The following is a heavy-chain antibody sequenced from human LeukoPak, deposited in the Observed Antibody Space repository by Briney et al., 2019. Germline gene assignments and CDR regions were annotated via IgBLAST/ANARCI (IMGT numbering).Heavy chain of an antibody. CDR1: GYSISSGYY. J-gene: IGHJ4*02. V-gene: IGHV4-38-2*01. Sequence: SETLSLTCAVSGYSISSGYYWGWIRQPPGKGLEWIGSIYHSGSTYYNPSLKSRVTISVDTSKNQFSLKLSSVTAADTAVYYCGRHNRGTHGSFDYWGQGTLVTVSS. CDR3: GRHNRGTHGSFDY. CDR2: IYHSGST. D-gene: IGHD2-8*01.